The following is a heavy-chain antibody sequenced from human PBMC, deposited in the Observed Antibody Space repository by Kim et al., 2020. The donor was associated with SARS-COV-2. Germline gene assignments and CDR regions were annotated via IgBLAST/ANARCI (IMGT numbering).Heavy chain of an antibody. J-gene: IGHJ2*01. Sequence: DSVKGRFTISRDNDKNSLYLQRNSLRAEDTAVYYCARLPMIGLVITWYLDLWGRGTLVTVSS. V-gene: IGHV3-11*03. D-gene: IGHD3-22*01. CDR3: ARLPMIGLVITWYLDL.